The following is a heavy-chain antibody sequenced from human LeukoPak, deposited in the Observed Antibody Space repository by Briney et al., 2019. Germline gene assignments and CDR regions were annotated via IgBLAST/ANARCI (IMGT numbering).Heavy chain of an antibody. V-gene: IGHV3-23*01. Sequence: GGSLRLSCAASGFTLRSYDMSWVRQAPGKGLEWVAATSGSGVNSYYADSVRGRFTISRDNSQNTLYLQMDSLRAEDTALYYCAKEFSGYDFDYWGQGTLVTVSS. CDR2: TSGSGVNS. J-gene: IGHJ4*02. D-gene: IGHD5-12*01. CDR3: AKEFSGYDFDY. CDR1: GFTLRSYD.